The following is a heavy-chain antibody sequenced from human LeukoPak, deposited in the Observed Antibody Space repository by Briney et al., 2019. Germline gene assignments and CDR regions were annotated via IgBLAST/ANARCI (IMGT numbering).Heavy chain of an antibody. V-gene: IGHV3-30-3*01. CDR2: ISYDGSNK. J-gene: IGHJ4*02. D-gene: IGHD3-9*01. Sequence: GSLRLSCAASGFTFSSYAMHWVRQAPGKGLEWVAVISYDGSNKYYADSVKGRFTISRDNSKNTLYLQMNSLRAEDTVVYYCARDEYNLHFDWLGVVDYWGQGTLVTVSS. CDR1: GFTFSSYA. CDR3: ARDEYNLHFDWLGVVDY.